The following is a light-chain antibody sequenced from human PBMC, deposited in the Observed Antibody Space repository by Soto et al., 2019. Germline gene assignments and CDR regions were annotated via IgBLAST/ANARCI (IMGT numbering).Light chain of an antibody. J-gene: IGKJ1*01. CDR1: QGISNY. CDR2: AAS. Sequence: DIPMTQSPSSLSASVGDRVTITCRASQGISNYLAWYQQKPGKVPKLLIYAASTLQSGVTSRFSGSGSGTDVTLTISSLQPEDVATYYCQKYNSAPWTFGQGTKVEIK. V-gene: IGKV1-27*01. CDR3: QKYNSAPWT.